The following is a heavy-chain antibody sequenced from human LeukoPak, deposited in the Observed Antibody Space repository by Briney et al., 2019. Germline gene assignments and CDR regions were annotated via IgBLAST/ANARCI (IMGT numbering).Heavy chain of an antibody. V-gene: IGHV3-64*01. CDR2: ISSNGGST. Sequence: GGSLRLSCAASGFTFSSYAMHWVRQAPGKGLEYVSAISSNGGSTYYANSVKGRFTISRDNSKNTLYLQMGSLRAEDMAVYYCASPPDGNDILTGYYTLGYSGQGTLVTVSP. J-gene: IGHJ4*02. CDR3: ASPPDGNDILTGYYTLGY. D-gene: IGHD3-9*01. CDR1: GFTFSSYA.